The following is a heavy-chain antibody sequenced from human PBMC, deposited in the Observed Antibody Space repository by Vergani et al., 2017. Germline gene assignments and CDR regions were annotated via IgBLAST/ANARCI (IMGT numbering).Heavy chain of an antibody. D-gene: IGHD5-18*01. V-gene: IGHV3-23*01. Sequence: EVQLLESGGGLVQPGGSLRLSCEASGFSFPGYAMSWVRQAPGKGLEWVSSVSGSSATPYYADSVKGRFIISRDNSKNTLHLQMNSLRADDTAVYYCAELYGDDGYSPFWGQGTLVTVSS. CDR2: VSGSSATP. CDR3: AELYGDDGYSPF. CDR1: GFSFPGYA. J-gene: IGHJ4*02.